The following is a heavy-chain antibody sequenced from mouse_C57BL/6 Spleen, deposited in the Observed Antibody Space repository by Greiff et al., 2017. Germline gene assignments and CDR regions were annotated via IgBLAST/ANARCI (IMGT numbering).Heavy chain of an antibody. CDR1: GFTFSSYT. Sequence: EVQLVESGGGLVKPGGSLKLSCAASGFTFSSYTMSWVRQTPEQRLEWVATISGGGGNTYYPASVKGRFTISRDNAKNTLYLQMSSLRSEDTALYYWSRQDYYGSSSAWFAYWGQGTLVTVSA. CDR3: SRQDYYGSSSAWFAY. D-gene: IGHD1-1*01. J-gene: IGHJ3*01. V-gene: IGHV5-9*01. CDR2: ISGGGGNT.